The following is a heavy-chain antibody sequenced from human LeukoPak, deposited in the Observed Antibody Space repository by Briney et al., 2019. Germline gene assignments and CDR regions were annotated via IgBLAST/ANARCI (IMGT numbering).Heavy chain of an antibody. Sequence: KPSETLSLTCAVSGYSISSGYYWGWIRQPPGKGLEWIGSIYHSGSTYYNPSLKSRVTISVDTSKNQFSPKLSSVTAADTAVYYCGRRPYSSSSYYFDYWGQGTLVTVSS. CDR1: GYSISSGYY. J-gene: IGHJ4*02. CDR3: GRRPYSSSSYYFDY. V-gene: IGHV4-38-2*01. CDR2: IYHSGST. D-gene: IGHD6-6*01.